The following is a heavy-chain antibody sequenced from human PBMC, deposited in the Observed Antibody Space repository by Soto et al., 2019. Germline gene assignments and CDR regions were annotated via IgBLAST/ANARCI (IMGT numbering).Heavy chain of an antibody. V-gene: IGHV4-34*01. CDR1: GGSFSGYY. Sequence: QVQLQQWGAGLLKPSATLSLTCAVYGGSFSGYYWSWIRQPPGKGLEWIGEINHRGSTNYNASLKSRVTISVDTSKNQFSLKLSSVTAADTAVYYCARGTMVVVVITTVDYYGMDVWGQGTTVTVSS. CDR3: ARGTMVVVVITTVDYYGMDV. CDR2: INHRGST. D-gene: IGHD3-22*01. J-gene: IGHJ6*02.